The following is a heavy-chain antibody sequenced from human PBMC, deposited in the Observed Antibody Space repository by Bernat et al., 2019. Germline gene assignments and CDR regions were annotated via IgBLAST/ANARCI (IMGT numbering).Heavy chain of an antibody. Sequence: QLQLQESGPGLVKPSETLSLTCTVSGGSISSSSYYWGWIRQPPGKGLEWIGSIYYSGSAYYNPSLKSRVTISVDTSKNQFSLKLSSVTAADTAVYYCARRRGSSGHDYWGQGTLVTVSS. J-gene: IGHJ4*02. CDR2: IYYSGSA. CDR1: GGSISSSSYY. CDR3: ARRRGSSGHDY. V-gene: IGHV4-39*01. D-gene: IGHD6-19*01.